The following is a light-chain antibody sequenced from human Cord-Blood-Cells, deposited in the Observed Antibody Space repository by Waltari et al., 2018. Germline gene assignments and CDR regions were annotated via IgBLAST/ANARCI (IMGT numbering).Light chain of an antibody. J-gene: IGLJ2*01. CDR3: SSYTSSSPVV. CDR2: AVR. Sequence: QSALTQPASVSGSPGQSITISCTGTSRDVGGYNYASWYQQHPGKAPKLMIYAVRNRPSGVSNRFSGSKSGNTASLTISGLQAEDEADYYCSSYTSSSPVVFGGGTKLTVL. CDR1: SRDVGGYNY. V-gene: IGLV2-14*01.